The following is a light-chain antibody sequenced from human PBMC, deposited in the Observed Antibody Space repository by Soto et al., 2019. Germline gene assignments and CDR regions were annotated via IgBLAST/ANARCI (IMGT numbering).Light chain of an antibody. CDR3: AAWDDSLNGQV. CDR2: SNN. CDR1: SSNIGSNT. V-gene: IGLV1-44*01. Sequence: QSVLTQPPSASGTPGQRVTISCSGSSSNIGSNTVNWYQQLPGTAPKLLIYSNNQRPSGVPDRFSGSKSGTSASLAISGLQSEDEADYYFAAWDDSLNGQVFGGGTKGTVL. J-gene: IGLJ2*01.